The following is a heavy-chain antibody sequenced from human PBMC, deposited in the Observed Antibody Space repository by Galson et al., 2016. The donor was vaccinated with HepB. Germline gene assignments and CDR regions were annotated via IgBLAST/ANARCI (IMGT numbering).Heavy chain of an antibody. V-gene: IGHV1-3*01. CDR3: VRDHYDSSGYPYNWFDP. D-gene: IGHD3-22*01. CDR1: GYTFTNYA. Sequence: SVKVSCKASGYTFTNYAMHWVRQAPGQRLEWMGWINAGNGNTKYSQKFQGRVTITRDTSASTAYMELSSLRSEDTAVYYCVRDHYDSSGYPYNWFDPWGQGTLSPSPQ. CDR2: INAGNGNT. J-gene: IGHJ5*02.